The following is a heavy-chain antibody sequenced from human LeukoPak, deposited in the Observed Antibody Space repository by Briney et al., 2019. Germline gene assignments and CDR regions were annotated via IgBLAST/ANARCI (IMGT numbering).Heavy chain of an antibody. CDR2: IKQDGSET. CDR3: ARVIVEVPGVSDYCDY. CDR1: GFTFSSYG. V-gene: IGHV3-7*05. Sequence: GGSLRLSCAASGFTFSSYGMHWVRQAPGKGLEWVANIKQDGSETFYVDSVKGRLTISRDNAKNSLYLQMNSLRAEDTAVYYCARVIVEVPGVSDYCDYWGQGTLVTVSS. D-gene: IGHD2-2*01. J-gene: IGHJ4*02.